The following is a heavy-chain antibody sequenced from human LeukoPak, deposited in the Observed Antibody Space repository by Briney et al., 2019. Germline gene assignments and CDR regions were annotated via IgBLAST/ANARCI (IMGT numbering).Heavy chain of an antibody. Sequence: GGSLRLSCAASGFTFSNAWMSWVRQAPGKGLEWVGRLKSKTDGGTTDYAAPVKGRFTISRDDSKNTLYLQMNSLKTEDTAVYYCTTGPLNYDFWNGYYPYYYYMDVWGKGTTVTVSS. D-gene: IGHD3-3*01. CDR2: LKSKTDGGTT. CDR1: GFTFSNAW. CDR3: TTGPLNYDFWNGYYPYYYYMDV. J-gene: IGHJ6*03. V-gene: IGHV3-15*01.